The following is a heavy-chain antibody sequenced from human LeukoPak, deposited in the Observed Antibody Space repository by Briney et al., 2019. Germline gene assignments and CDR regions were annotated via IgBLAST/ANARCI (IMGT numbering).Heavy chain of an antibody. J-gene: IGHJ4*02. D-gene: IGHD6-19*01. CDR2: IYYSGST. CDR3: ARTAVAGIDY. CDR1: GGSISSYY. V-gene: IGHV4-59*01. Sequence: SETLSLTCTVSGGSISSYYWSWIRQPPGKGLEWIGYIYYSGSTDYNPSLKSRVTISVDTSKNQFSLKLSSVTAADTAVYYCARTAVAGIDYWGQGTLVTVSS.